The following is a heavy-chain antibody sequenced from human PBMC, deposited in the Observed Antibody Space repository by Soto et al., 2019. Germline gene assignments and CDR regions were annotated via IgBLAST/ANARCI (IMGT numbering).Heavy chain of an antibody. V-gene: IGHV4-31*03. CDR3: ARRGYSYGYFDY. CDR1: GGSISSGGYY. Sequence: QVQLQESGPGLVKPSQTLSLTCTVSGGSISSGGYYWSWIRQHPGKGLEWIGYIYYSGSTYYNPSRKSRVTIAVDTSKNQFSLKLSSVTAADTAVYYCARRGYSYGYFDYWGQGTLVTVSS. CDR2: IYYSGST. J-gene: IGHJ4*02. D-gene: IGHD5-18*01.